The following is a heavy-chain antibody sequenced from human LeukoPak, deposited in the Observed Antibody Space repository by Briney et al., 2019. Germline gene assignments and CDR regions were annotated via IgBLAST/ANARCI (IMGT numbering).Heavy chain of an antibody. D-gene: IGHD3-3*01. Sequence: GGSLRLSCAASGFTFSNYGMNWVRQPPGKGLEWVSSISGGSSFIFYADSVKGRFTISRDNAKNSLYLQMNSLRAEDTAVYYCARGLRFLEWLSSTHDAFDIWGQGTMVTVSS. J-gene: IGHJ3*02. CDR1: GFTFSNYG. CDR3: ARGLRFLEWLSSTHDAFDI. CDR2: ISGGSSFI. V-gene: IGHV3-21*01.